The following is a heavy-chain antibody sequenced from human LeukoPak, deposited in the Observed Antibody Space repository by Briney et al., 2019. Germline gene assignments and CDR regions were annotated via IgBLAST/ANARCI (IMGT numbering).Heavy chain of an antibody. CDR1: GFRFSDYS. D-gene: IGHD5-24*01. CDR3: ARDYKYAFDN. Sequence: GGSLRLSCAASGFRFSDYSMNWVRQAPGKGLEWISYIGISSGNTNYADTVKGRFTISGDKAKNSLYLQMNSLRVEDTAVYYWARDYKYAFDNWGQGTLVTVSS. CDR2: IGISSGNT. J-gene: IGHJ4*02. V-gene: IGHV3-48*01.